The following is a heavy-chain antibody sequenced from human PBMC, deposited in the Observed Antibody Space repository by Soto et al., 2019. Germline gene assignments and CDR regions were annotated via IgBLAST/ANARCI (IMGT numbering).Heavy chain of an antibody. CDR2: IKQDGSEK. J-gene: IGHJ6*02. CDR1: GFTFSSYW. CDR3: ASPMYYDILTGKNHHLGLRRSYYSYYGMDV. Sequence: GGSLRLSCAASGFTFSSYWMSWVRQAPGKGLEWVANIKQDGSEKYYVDSVKGRFTISRDNAKNSLYLQMNSLRAEDTAVYYCASPMYYDILTGKNHHLGLRRSYYSYYGMDVWGQGTTVTVSS. D-gene: IGHD3-9*01. V-gene: IGHV3-7*03.